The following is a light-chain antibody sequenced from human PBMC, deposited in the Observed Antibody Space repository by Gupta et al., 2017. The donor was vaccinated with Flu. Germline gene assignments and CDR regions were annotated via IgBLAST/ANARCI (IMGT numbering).Light chain of an antibody. CDR2: EAT. CDR3: CSYAGSNSFV. J-gene: IGLJ1*01. Sequence: QSALTQPASVSGSPGQSITISCPGTSSDIGTYNLVSWYQQSPGKAPKLILYEATKRPSGISNRFSGSSSGITASLTISGLQSEDEAHYYCCSYAGSNSFVFGSGTKVTVL. CDR1: SSDIGTYNL. V-gene: IGLV2-23*01.